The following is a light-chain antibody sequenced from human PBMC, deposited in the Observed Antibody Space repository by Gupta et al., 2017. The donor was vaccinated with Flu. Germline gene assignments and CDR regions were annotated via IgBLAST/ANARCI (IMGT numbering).Light chain of an antibody. V-gene: IGKV3-11*01. CDR1: QNIDNL. J-gene: IGKJ3*01. CDR2: AAS. Sequence: EIVLTQSPATLSLSPGESATLSCWASQNIDNLLAWYQHKPGQAPRLLFYAASNRATGIPARFSGSGAGTDFILTISSLEPEDSAVYYCQHRMSGPPVDTFGPGTKVVIK. CDR3: QHRMSGPPVDT.